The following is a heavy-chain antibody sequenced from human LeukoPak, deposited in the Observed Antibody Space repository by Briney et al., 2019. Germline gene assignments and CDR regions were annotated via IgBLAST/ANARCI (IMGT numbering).Heavy chain of an antibody. V-gene: IGHV1-2*02. D-gene: IGHD5-12*01. CDR1: GYTFTGYY. J-gene: IGHJ4*02. CDR2: INPNSGGT. CDR3: ARQSIVATSFAY. Sequence: ASVKVSCKASGYTFTGYYMHWVRQAPGQGLEWMGWINPNSGGTNYAQKFQGRVTMTRDTSISTAYMELSRLRSDDTAVYYCARQSIVATSFAYWGQGTLVTVSS.